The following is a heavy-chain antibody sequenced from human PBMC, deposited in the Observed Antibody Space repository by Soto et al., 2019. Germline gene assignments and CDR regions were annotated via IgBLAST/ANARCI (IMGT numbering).Heavy chain of an antibody. V-gene: IGHV1-69*04. Sequence: VASVKVSCKASGGTFSSYTISWVRQAPGQGLEWMGRIIPTLGIANYAQKFQGRVTITADKSTSTAYMELSSLRSEDTAVYYCARDHWGIAAAGRTSWFDPWGQGTLVTVSS. D-gene: IGHD6-13*01. J-gene: IGHJ5*02. CDR2: IIPTLGIA. CDR1: GGTFSSYT. CDR3: ARDHWGIAAAGRTSWFDP.